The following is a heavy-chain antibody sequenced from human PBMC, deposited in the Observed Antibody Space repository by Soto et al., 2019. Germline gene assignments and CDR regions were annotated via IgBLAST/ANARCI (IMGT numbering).Heavy chain of an antibody. J-gene: IGHJ4*02. V-gene: IGHV4-61*01. CDR2: IHYSGNS. Sequence: SETLSLTCTVSGGSLSSGNYYWSWIRQSPGKGLEWIGYIHYSGNSNYNPSLKSRVTISLDPSKNQFSLNLNSVTAADTAVYYCARVFYTEIDYVCYFDKWGQGTLVTVSS. D-gene: IGHD4-17*01. CDR1: GGSLSSGNYY. CDR3: ARVFYTEIDYVCYFDK.